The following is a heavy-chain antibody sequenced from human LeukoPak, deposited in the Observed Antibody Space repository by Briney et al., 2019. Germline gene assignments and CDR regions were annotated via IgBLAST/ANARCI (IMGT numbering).Heavy chain of an antibody. D-gene: IGHD2/OR15-2a*01. V-gene: IGHV4-34*01. CDR2: INHSGST. CDR1: GGSFSGYY. J-gene: IGHJ3*02. Sequence: TSETLSLTCAVYGGSFSGYYWSWIRQPPGKGLEWIGEINHSGSTNYNPSLKSRVTISVDTSKNQFSLKLSSVTAADTAVYYCARTIGAHAFDIWGQGTMVTVSS. CDR3: ARTIGAHAFDI.